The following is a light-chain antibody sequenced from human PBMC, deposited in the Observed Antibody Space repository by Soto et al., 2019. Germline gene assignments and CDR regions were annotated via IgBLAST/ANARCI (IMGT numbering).Light chain of an antibody. Sequence: VLTQSPASLSVSPGQTATISCRASQSVGSDFGWYQQKPGKAPRLLIYGASTMAAGIPSRFRGGGSGADFTLTITSLQSEDFAIYSCQQYNAWPITFGQGTRLEIK. CDR2: GAS. CDR1: QSVGSD. CDR3: QQYNAWPIT. J-gene: IGKJ5*01. V-gene: IGKV3-15*01.